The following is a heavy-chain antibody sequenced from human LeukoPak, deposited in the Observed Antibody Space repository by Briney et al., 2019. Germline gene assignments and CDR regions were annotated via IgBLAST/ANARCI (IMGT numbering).Heavy chain of an antibody. CDR2: TYYRSKWYN. J-gene: IGHJ4*02. D-gene: IGHD5-12*01. CDR3: ARHEVATSYFDY. CDR1: GDSVSSNSAA. Sequence: SQTLSLTCAISGDSVSSNSAAWSWIRQSPSRGLEWLGRTYYRSKWYNDYALSVKSRITINPDTSKNQFSLQLNSVTAADTAVYYCARHEVATSYFDYWGQGTLVTVSS. V-gene: IGHV6-1*01.